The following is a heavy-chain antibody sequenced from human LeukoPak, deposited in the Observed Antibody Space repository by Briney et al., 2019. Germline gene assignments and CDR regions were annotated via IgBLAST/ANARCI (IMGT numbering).Heavy chain of an antibody. Sequence: ASVKVSCKASGYTFTSYDINWVRQATGQGLEWMGWMNPNSGNTGYAQKFQSRVTMNRNTSISTAHMELSSLRSEDTAVYYCARALRGVYYDSSGYSYWGQGTLVTVSS. V-gene: IGHV1-8*01. CDR2: MNPNSGNT. CDR1: GYTFTSYD. CDR3: ARALRGVYYDSSGYSY. J-gene: IGHJ4*02. D-gene: IGHD3-22*01.